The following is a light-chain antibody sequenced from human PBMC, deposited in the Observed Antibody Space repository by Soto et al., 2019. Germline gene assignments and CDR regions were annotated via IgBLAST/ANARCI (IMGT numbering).Light chain of an antibody. CDR1: QSVGSNY. CDR3: QHYGSSRGT. Sequence: EIVLTQSPGTLSLSPGERATLSCRASQSVGSNYLAWYQQKPGQAPRLLIYDGSSRATGIPDRISGSGSGTDFTLTISRLEPEEFAVYFCQHYGSSRGTFGQGTKLDIK. J-gene: IGKJ2*01. V-gene: IGKV3-20*01. CDR2: DGS.